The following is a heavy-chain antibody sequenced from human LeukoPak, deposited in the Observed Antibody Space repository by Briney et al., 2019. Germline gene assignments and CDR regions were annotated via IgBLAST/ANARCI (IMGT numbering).Heavy chain of an antibody. CDR2: IYYSGST. CDR3: ARENPKITAYYFDY. V-gene: IGHV4-30-4*08. J-gene: IGHJ4*02. Sequence: PSQTLSLTCTVSGGSISSGDYYWSWIRQPPGKGLEWIGYIYYSGSTYYNPSLKSRVTISVDTSKNQFSLKLSSVTAADTAVYYCARENPKITAYYFDYWGQGTLVTVSS. CDR1: GGSISSGDYY. D-gene: IGHD3-16*01.